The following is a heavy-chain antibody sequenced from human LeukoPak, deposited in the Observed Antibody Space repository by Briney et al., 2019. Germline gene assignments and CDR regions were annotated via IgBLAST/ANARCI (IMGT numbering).Heavy chain of an antibody. CDR1: GGSISSYY. CDR2: IYYSGST. J-gene: IGHJ6*03. CDR3: ARASYYYYMDV. Sequence: SETLSLTCTVSGGSISSYYWSWIRQPPGKGLEWIGYIYYSGSTNYNPSLKSRVTISVDTSKNQFSLKLSSVTAADTAVYYCARASYYYYMDVWGKGTTVTASS. D-gene: IGHD5-12*01. V-gene: IGHV4-59*01.